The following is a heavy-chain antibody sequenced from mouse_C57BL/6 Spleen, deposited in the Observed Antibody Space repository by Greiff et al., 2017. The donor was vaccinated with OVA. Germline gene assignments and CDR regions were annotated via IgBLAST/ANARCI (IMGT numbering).Heavy chain of an antibody. CDR3: ARHGTGFDY. CDR1: GFTFSSYG. J-gene: IGHJ2*01. D-gene: IGHD4-1*01. CDR2: ISSGGSYT. Sequence: EVQGVESGGDLVKPGGSLKLSCAASGFTFSSYGMSWVRQTPDKRLEWVATISSGGSYTYYPDSVKGRFTISRDNAKNTLYLQMSRLKSEDTAMYYCARHGTGFDYWGQGTTLTVSS. V-gene: IGHV5-6*01.